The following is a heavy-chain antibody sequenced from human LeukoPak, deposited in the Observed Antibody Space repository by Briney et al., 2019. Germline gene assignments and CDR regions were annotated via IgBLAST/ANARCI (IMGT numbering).Heavy chain of an antibody. CDR2: ISYDGSNK. V-gene: IGHV3-30-3*01. CDR3: ARDHKSITIFGVVEVSAEYFQH. CDR1: GFTFSSYA. J-gene: IGHJ1*01. D-gene: IGHD3-3*01. Sequence: PGGSLRLSCAASGFTFSSYAMHWVRQAPGKGLEWVAVISYDGSNKYYADSVKGRFTISRDNSKNTLYLQMNSLRAEDTAVYYCARDHKSITIFGVVEVSAEYFQHWGQGTLVTVSS.